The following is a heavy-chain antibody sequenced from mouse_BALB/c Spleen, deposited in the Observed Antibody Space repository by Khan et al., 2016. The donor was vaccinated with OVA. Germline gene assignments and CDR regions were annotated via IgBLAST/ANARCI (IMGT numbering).Heavy chain of an antibody. V-gene: IGHV3-2*02. CDR1: GYSITSDYA. D-gene: IGHD2-3*01. CDR2: INYSGST. Sequence: VQLKESGPGLVNPSQSLSLTCTATGYSITSDYAWNWIRQLPGNKLEWMGYINYSGSTNYNPALKSRISITRDTSKNQFYLQLNSMTTEDTATEYCARDGSRYTYAMDYWGQGTLVTVSS. J-gene: IGHJ4*01. CDR3: ARDGSRYTYAMDY.